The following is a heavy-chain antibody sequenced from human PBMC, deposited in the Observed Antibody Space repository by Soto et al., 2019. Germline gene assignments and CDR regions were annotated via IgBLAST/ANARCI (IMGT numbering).Heavy chain of an antibody. J-gene: IGHJ6*02. CDR3: ASRVQDIVVVPAAMGLGVYYGMDV. CDR1: GGTFSSYA. V-gene: IGHV1-69*01. CDR2: IIHIFGTA. Sequence: QVQLVQSGAEVKKPGSSVKVSCKASGGTFSSYAISWVRQAPGQGLEWMGGIIHIFGTANYAQKFQGRVTITADESTSTAYMELSSLRSEDTAVYYCASRVQDIVVVPAAMGLGVYYGMDVWGQGTTVTVSS. D-gene: IGHD2-2*01.